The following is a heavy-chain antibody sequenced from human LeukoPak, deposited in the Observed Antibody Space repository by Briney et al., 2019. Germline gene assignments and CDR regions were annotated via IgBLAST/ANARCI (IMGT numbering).Heavy chain of an antibody. Sequence: SQTLSLTCTVSGGSINSGDYYWSWIRQPPGKGLEWIGCIYYRERTSYNPSLKSRVTISVDTSKSQFSLNLSSVTAADTAGYYCARGGPDWQHDNWGQGTLVTVTS. CDR2: IYYRERT. D-gene: IGHD3-9*01. CDR3: ARGGPDWQHDN. J-gene: IGHJ4*02. V-gene: IGHV4-30-4*01. CDR1: GGSINSGDYY.